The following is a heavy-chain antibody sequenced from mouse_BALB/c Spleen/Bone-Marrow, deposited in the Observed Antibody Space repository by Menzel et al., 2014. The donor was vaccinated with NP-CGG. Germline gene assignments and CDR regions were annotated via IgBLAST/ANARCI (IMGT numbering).Heavy chain of an antibody. Sequence: EVMLVESGGNLVQPGGPLKLSCAASGFTFSSYTMSWVRQTPEKRLEWVAYISNGGGSTYYPDTVKGRFTISRDNATNTLYLQMSSLKSEDTAMYYCARQSYEGFAYWGQGTLVTVSA. CDR2: ISNGGGST. V-gene: IGHV5-12-2*01. CDR1: GFTFSSYT. CDR3: ARQSYEGFAY. D-gene: IGHD2-3*01. J-gene: IGHJ3*01.